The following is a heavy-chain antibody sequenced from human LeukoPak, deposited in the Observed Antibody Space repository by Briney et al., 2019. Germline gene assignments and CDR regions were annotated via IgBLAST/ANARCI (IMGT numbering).Heavy chain of an antibody. V-gene: IGHV3-23*01. Sequence: GGSLRLSCVASDFTFSSYTMIWVRQAPGKALEWVSVIGARGDGIHYADSVKGRFTISRDDSKNTLYLQMNSLRAEDTAVYYCARDPNWGSGYWGQGTLVTVSS. D-gene: IGHD7-27*01. CDR3: ARDPNWGSGY. CDR1: DFTFSSYT. J-gene: IGHJ4*02. CDR2: IGARGDGI.